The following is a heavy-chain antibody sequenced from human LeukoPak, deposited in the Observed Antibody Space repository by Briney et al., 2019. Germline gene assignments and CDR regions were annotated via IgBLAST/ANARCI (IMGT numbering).Heavy chain of an antibody. CDR2: IYYSGST. CDR3: ARLEGIAAAVTN. V-gene: IGHV4-39*07. Sequence: PSETLSLTCTVSGGSISSSSYYWGWIRQPPGKGLEWIGSIYYSGSTYYNPSLKRRVTMSVDTSKNQFSLKLSSVTAADTAVYYCARLEGIAAAVTNWGQGTLVTVSS. D-gene: IGHD6-13*01. CDR1: GGSISSSSYY. J-gene: IGHJ4*02.